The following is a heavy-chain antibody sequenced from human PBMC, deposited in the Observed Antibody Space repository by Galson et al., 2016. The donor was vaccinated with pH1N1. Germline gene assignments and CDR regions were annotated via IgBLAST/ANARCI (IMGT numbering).Heavy chain of an antibody. D-gene: IGHD6-6*01. CDR2: ITPAFGTA. Sequence: SVKVSCKASGDTFRTHTFNWVRQAPGQGLEWMGRITPAFGTADYAQKFQGRVAVTADKSTSTVYMEMLSLKSDDTAVYYCVRGGQLCRYFDFWGQGTLVVVPS. J-gene: IGHJ4*02. CDR1: GDTFRTHT. V-gene: IGHV1-69*08. CDR3: VRGGQLCRYFDF.